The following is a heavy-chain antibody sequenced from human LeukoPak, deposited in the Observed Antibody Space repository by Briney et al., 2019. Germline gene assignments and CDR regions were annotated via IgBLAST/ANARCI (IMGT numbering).Heavy chain of an antibody. Sequence: GGSLRLSCEASGFTFGSHAMYWVRQAPGKGLEWVAGIFGSGGSPHYADSVKGRFTISRDNSRNTVYLQINSPRAEDTAVYYCGKTTVGYSSGQKPAWPVDYWGQGTLVTVSS. CDR1: GFTFGSHA. V-gene: IGHV3-23*01. J-gene: IGHJ4*02. D-gene: IGHD5-18*01. CDR2: IFGSGGSP. CDR3: GKTTVGYSSGQKPAWPVDY.